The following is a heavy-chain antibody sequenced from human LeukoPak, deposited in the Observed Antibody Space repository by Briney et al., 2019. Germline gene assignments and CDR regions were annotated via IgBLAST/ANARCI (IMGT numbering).Heavy chain of an antibody. CDR3: ARNYIGNFFFDY. J-gene: IGHJ4*02. CDR2: ISSSSSYI. Sequence: GGSLRLSCAASGFTFSSYNMNWVRQAPGKGLEWVSSISSSSSYIYYADSVKGRFTISRDNAKNSLYLEMSSLRAEDTAVYYCARNYIGNFFFDYWGQGTLVTVSS. V-gene: IGHV3-21*01. CDR1: GFTFSSYN. D-gene: IGHD4-23*01.